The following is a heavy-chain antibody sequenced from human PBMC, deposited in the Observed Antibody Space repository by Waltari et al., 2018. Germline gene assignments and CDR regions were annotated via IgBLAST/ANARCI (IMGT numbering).Heavy chain of an antibody. CDR3: VTGPRDKWVGRYSGEFFHH. D-gene: IGHD6-19*01. V-gene: IGHV4-34*02. J-gene: IGHJ1*01. CDR2: NNLGEVT. CDR1: GVSIRDYY. Sequence: QVELQQWGAGLLRPSEPLSLTCAVYGVSIRDYYCTWILQPLGKGLEWIGENNLGEVTYYNPSLEGRVTILLDKSKNQFSLHLVSVTAADTARYYCVTGPRDKWVGRYSGEFFHHWGPGTLVTVSS.